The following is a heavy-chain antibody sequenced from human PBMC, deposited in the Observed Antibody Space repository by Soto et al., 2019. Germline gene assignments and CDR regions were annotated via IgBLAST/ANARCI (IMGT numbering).Heavy chain of an antibody. V-gene: IGHV1-46*01. J-gene: IGHJ3*01. CDR1: GYTFTSYY. D-gene: IGHD3-3*01. CDR2: INPSGGIT. Sequence: ASVKVSCKAAGYTFTSYYMHWVRQAPGQGLEWMGFINPSGGITTYAQKFQARVTMTSDTSTSTVYMELRTLKSEYTAVYYCARRSIFTWSDAFEFWAQGTMVTVSS. CDR3: ARRSIFTWSDAFEF.